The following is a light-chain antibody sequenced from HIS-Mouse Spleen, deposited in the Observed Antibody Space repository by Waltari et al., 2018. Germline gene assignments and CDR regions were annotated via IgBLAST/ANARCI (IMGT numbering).Light chain of an antibody. CDR2: DVS. CDR1: SSDVGGFNY. Sequence: QSPLPQPRPVSGSPGRPVTIPCPGTSSDVGGFNYFPWYQQHPGKAPKLMIYDVSKRPSGVPDRFSGSKSGNTASLTISGLQADDEADYYCCSYAGSYTGVFGTGTKVTVL. CDR3: CSYAGSYTGV. V-gene: IGLV2-11*01. J-gene: IGLJ1*01.